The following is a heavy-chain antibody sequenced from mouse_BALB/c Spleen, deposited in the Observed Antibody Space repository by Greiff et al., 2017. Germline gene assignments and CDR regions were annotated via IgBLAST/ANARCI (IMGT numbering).Heavy chain of an antibody. D-gene: IGHD2-2*01. J-gene: IGHJ4*01. CDR2: ISNGGGST. Sequence: EVMLVESGGGLVQPGGSLKLSCAASGFTFSSYTMSWVRQTPEKRLEWVAYISNGGGSTYYTDTVKGRFTISRDNAKNTLYLQMSSLKSEDTAMYYCARSRPYYGDDDAMDYWGQGTSVTVSS. CDR3: ARSRPYYGDDDAMDY. CDR1: GFTFSSYT. V-gene: IGHV5-12-2*01.